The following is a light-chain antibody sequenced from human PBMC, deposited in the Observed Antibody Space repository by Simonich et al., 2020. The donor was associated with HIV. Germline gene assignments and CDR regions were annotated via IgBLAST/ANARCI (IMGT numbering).Light chain of an antibody. CDR3: CSYAGSSTLL. CDR1: SSDVGIYNL. J-gene: IGLJ2*01. Sequence: QSALTQPASVSGSPGQSITISCTGTSSDVGIYNLVSWYQQHPGKAPKLMIYDGSKRPSGVSNRFAGSKSGNTASLTISGLQAEDEADYYCCSYAGSSTLLFGGGTKLTVL. V-gene: IGLV2-23*01. CDR2: DGS.